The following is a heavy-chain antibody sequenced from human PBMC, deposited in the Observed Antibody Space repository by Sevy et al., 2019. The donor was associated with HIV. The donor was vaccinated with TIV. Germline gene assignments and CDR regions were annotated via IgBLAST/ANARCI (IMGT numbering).Heavy chain of an antibody. J-gene: IGHJ3*02. V-gene: IGHV1-2*06. Sequence: ASVKVSCKASGYTFTGYYMHWVRQAPGQGLEWMGRINPNSGGTNYAQKFQGRVTMTRDTSISTAYMELSRLRSDDTAVYYCVGVLRYFDWLPRDAFDIWGQWTMVTVSS. CDR2: INPNSGGT. CDR1: GYTFTGYY. CDR3: VGVLRYFDWLPRDAFDI. D-gene: IGHD3-9*01.